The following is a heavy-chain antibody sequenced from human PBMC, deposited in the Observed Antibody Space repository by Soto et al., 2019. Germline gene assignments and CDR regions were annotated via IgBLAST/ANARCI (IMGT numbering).Heavy chain of an antibody. D-gene: IGHD3-3*01. Sequence: EVQLLESGGGLVQPGGSLRLSCAASGFNFRSYAMSWVRQAPGKGLEWVSSISDRGDSRYYADSVKGRFTISRDNSKDTLYLQMNSLRAEDTAVYYCAKAPLFGVGPGYYSMDIWGQGTTVTVSS. J-gene: IGHJ6*02. CDR2: ISDRGDSR. CDR3: AKAPLFGVGPGYYSMDI. CDR1: GFNFRSYA. V-gene: IGHV3-23*01.